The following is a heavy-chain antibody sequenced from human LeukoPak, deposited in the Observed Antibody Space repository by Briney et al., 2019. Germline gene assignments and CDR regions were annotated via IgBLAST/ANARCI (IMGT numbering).Heavy chain of an antibody. D-gene: IGHD3-22*01. Sequence: RGSLRVSCAAPGVTFSSYAMSWGRQGPGKGLEWVSAISGSGGSTYYADSAKGAFTISTDNSKNTLYLQMNSLRAEDTAVYYCAKISSGYRILFDYWGQGTLVTVSS. J-gene: IGHJ4*02. CDR3: AKISSGYRILFDY. V-gene: IGHV3-23*01. CDR2: ISGSGGST. CDR1: GVTFSSYA.